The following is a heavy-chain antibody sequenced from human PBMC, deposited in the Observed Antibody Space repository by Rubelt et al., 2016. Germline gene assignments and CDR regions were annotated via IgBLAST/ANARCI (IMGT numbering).Heavy chain of an antibody. V-gene: IGHV1-46*01. CDR2: INPSGGST. Sequence: QGLEWMGIINPSGGSTSYAQKLQGRVTMTTDTSTSTAYMELRSLRSDDTAVYYCARIPRDADYYYYGMDVWGQGTTVTVSS. CDR3: ARIPRDADYYYYGMDV. J-gene: IGHJ6*02.